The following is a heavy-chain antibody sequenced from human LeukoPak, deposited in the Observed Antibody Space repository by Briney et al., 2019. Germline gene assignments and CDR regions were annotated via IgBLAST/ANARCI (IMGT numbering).Heavy chain of an antibody. V-gene: IGHV3-21*01. CDR3: ATTAMATAPFDY. Sequence: GGSLRLSCAASGFTFSDYSMNWVRQAPGKGLEWVSSISSSSIYIYYADSVKGRFTISRDNAENSLYLQMSSLRAEDTAVYYCATTAMATAPFDYWGQGTLVTVSS. CDR1: GFTFSDYS. D-gene: IGHD5-24*01. J-gene: IGHJ4*02. CDR2: ISSSSIYI.